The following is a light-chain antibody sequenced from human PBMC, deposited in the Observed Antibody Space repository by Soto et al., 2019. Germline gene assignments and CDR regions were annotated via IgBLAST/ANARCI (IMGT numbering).Light chain of an antibody. Sequence: IVLTQSPDTLSLSPGERATLSCRASQSVRAYLAWYQQKPDQAPRLLIYDASNRATGIPARFSGSGSGTDFTLTISSLEPEDFAVYYCQQRSSWPLTFGGGTKVEIK. CDR1: QSVRAY. CDR3: QQRSSWPLT. V-gene: IGKV3-11*01. CDR2: DAS. J-gene: IGKJ4*01.